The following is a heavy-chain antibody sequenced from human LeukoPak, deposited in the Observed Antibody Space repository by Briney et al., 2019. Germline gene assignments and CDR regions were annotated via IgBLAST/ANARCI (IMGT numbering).Heavy chain of an antibody. Sequence: PGGSLRLSCAASGFTVSSNYMSWVRQAPGKGLEWVSVIYSGGSTYYADSVKGRFTISRDNSKNTLYLQMNSLRAEDTAVYYCAKVYGSGSYNSFDYWGQGTLVTVSS. CDR3: AKVYGSGSYNSFDY. V-gene: IGHV3-66*01. CDR2: IYSGGST. D-gene: IGHD3-10*01. J-gene: IGHJ4*02. CDR1: GFTVSSNY.